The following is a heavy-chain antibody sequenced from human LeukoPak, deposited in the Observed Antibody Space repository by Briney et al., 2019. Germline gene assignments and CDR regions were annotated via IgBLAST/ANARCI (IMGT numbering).Heavy chain of an antibody. D-gene: IGHD6-13*01. CDR1: GYTFTIYG. J-gene: IGHJ6*03. Sequence: ASVTVSFKASGYTFTIYGISWVRQAPGQGLEWMGWISAYNGNTNYAQKLQGRVTMTTDTSTSTAYMELRSLRSDDTAVYCCARYSSSWDYYYYYYYMDVWGKGTTVTISS. CDR2: ISAYNGNT. V-gene: IGHV1-18*01. CDR3: ARYSSSWDYYYYYYYMDV.